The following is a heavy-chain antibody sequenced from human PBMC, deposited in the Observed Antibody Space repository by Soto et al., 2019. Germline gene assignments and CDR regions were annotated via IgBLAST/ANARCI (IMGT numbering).Heavy chain of an antibody. CDR2: ISYDGSNK. CDR1: GFTFSSYA. V-gene: IGHV3-30-3*01. CDR3: ARITIYSGYDPYDAFDI. J-gene: IGHJ3*02. D-gene: IGHD5-12*01. Sequence: QVQLVESGGGVVQPGRSLRLSCAASGFTFSSYAMHWVRQAPGKGLEWVAVISYDGSNKYYADSVKGRFTISRDNSKNTLYLQMNSLSAEDTAVYYCARITIYSGYDPYDAFDIWGQGTMVTVSS.